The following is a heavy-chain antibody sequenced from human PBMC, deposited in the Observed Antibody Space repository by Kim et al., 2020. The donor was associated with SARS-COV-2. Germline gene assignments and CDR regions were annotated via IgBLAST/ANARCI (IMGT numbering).Heavy chain of an antibody. D-gene: IGHD6-13*01. V-gene: IGHV3-23*01. CDR3: AKQAAAGKGYNWFDP. Sequence: DSVKGRFTITRDNSKNTLYLQMNSLRAEDTAVYYCAKQAAAGKGYNWFDPWGQGTLVTVSS. J-gene: IGHJ5*02.